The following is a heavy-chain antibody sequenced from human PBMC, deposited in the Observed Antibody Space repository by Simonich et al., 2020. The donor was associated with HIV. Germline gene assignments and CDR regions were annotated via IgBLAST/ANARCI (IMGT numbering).Heavy chain of an antibody. D-gene: IGHD3-3*01. CDR1: GGSFSGYY. J-gene: IGHJ4*02. V-gene: IGHV4-34*01. Sequence: QVQLQQWGAGLLKPSETLSLNCAVYGGSFSGYYWSWIRQPPGKGLEWIGEIKHSGITNYKSSLNSRATISVDKSKNQFSLKLSSVTAADTAIYYCARRDRELILYFDYWGQGNLVTVSS. CDR2: IKHSGIT. CDR3: ARRDRELILYFDY.